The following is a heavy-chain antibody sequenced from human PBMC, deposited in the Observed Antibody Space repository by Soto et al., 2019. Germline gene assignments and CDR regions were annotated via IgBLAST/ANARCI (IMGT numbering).Heavy chain of an antibody. CDR2: IRSNTFGGTT. Sequence: GGFLRLSCTASGFTFGDYAMGWFRQAPGKGLEWVGFIRSNTFGGTTVYAASVKGRFTISGDDSKSIAYLQMNSLKTEDTAMYYCTRDRDILTGYYSPNSFDYWGQGALVTVSS. CDR3: TRDRDILTGYYSPNSFDY. D-gene: IGHD3-9*01. CDR1: GFTFGDYA. V-gene: IGHV3-49*03. J-gene: IGHJ4*02.